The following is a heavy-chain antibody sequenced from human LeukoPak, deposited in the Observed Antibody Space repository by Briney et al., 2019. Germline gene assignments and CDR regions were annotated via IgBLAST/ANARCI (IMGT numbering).Heavy chain of an antibody. CDR2: ISSSSSYI. CDR3: ASDEPMTTVARGDWFDP. J-gene: IGHJ5*02. CDR1: GFTFSSYS. Sequence: PGGSLRLSCAAPGFTFSSYSMNWVRQAPGKGLEWVSSISSSSSYIYYADSVKGRFTISRDNAKNSLYLQMNSLRAEDTAVYYCASDEPMTTVARGDWFDPWGQGTLVTVSS. D-gene: IGHD4-17*01. V-gene: IGHV3-21*01.